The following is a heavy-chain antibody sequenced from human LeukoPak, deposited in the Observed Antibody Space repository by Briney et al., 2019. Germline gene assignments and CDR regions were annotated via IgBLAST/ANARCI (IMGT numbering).Heavy chain of an antibody. CDR2: ITGDSINT. CDR1: GFSFSNYN. V-gene: IGHV3-21*01. J-gene: IGHJ6*03. CDR3: ARDRCSGGSCYYYYYYMDV. D-gene: IGHD2-15*01. Sequence: GGSLRLSCAASGFSFSNYNMNWVRQTPGKGLEWVSSITGDSINTIYPDSMKCRFPISRDNTKNSLYLQMNSLGADDTAVYYCARDRCSGGSCYYYYYYMDVWGEGTTVTVSS.